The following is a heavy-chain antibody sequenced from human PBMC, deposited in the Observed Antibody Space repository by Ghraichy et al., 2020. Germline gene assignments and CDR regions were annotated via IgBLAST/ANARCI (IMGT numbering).Heavy chain of an antibody. Sequence: SETLSLTCTVSGGSISSYYWSWIRQPPGKGLEWIGHIYYSGSTNYNPSLKSRVTILVDTSKNQFSLKLSSVTAADTAVYYCARVITMVRGVTYSNWFDPWGQGTLVTVSS. CDR2: IYYSGST. CDR1: GGSISSYY. D-gene: IGHD3-10*01. V-gene: IGHV4-59*01. J-gene: IGHJ5*02. CDR3: ARVITMVRGVTYSNWFDP.